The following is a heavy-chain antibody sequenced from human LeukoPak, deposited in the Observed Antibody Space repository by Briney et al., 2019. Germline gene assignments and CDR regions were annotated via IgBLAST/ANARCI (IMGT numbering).Heavy chain of an antibody. CDR1: GYTFTGYY. CDR2: INPNSGGT. V-gene: IGHV1-2*02. Sequence: GASVKVSCKASGYTFTGYYMHWVRQAPGQGLEWMGWINPNSGGTNYAQKFQGRVTMTRDTSISTAYMEPSRLRSDDTAVYYCARGQGYSGSYYYFDYWGQGTLVTVSS. D-gene: IGHD1-26*01. J-gene: IGHJ4*02. CDR3: ARGQGYSGSYYYFDY.